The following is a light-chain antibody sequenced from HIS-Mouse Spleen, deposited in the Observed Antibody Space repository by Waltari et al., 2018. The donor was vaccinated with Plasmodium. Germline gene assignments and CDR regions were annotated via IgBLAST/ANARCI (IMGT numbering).Light chain of an antibody. Sequence: AIRMTQSPSSFSASTGDRVPITCRASQGISSYLAWYQQKPGKAPKLLIYAASTLQSGFPSRFSGSGSGTDFTLTISCLQSEDFATYYCQQYYSYLLTFGGGTKVEIK. J-gene: IGKJ4*01. CDR2: AAS. CDR3: QQYYSYLLT. CDR1: QGISSY. V-gene: IGKV1-8*01.